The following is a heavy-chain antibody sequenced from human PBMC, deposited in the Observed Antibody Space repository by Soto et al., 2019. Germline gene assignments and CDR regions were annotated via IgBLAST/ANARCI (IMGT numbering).Heavy chain of an antibody. J-gene: IGHJ6*02. Sequence: EVQLVESGGGLVKPGGSLRLSCAVSGFTFSNAWMNWVRQAPGKGLEWVGRIKSKTDGGTTDYAAPVKGRFTISGDDSKNTLYLQMNSLKTEDTGVYYCTTVQGLCSGGSCPIYEGYGMDVWGQGTTVTVSS. CDR1: GFTFSNAW. CDR3: TTVQGLCSGGSCPIYEGYGMDV. V-gene: IGHV3-15*07. CDR2: IKSKTDGGTT. D-gene: IGHD2-15*01.